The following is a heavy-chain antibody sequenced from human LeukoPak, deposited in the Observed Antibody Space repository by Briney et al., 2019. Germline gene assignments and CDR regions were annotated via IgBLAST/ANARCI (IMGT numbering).Heavy chain of an antibody. CDR1: GLTVSGIF. J-gene: IGHJ4*02. CDR3: ARFKGLSSDWYGRIDS. Sequence: PGGSLRLSCAASGLTVSGIFMTWVRQAPGKGLECVSVIYATGKTYHADSVRGRFTISRDNSKNTLDLQMNNLRAEDTAVYYCARFKGLSSDWYGRIDSWGPGTQVTVSS. CDR2: IYATGKT. D-gene: IGHD6-19*01. V-gene: IGHV3-53*01.